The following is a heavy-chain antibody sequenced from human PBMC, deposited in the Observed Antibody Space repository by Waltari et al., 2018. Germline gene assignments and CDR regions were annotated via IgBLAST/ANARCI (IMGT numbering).Heavy chain of an antibody. J-gene: IGHJ4*02. CDR3: ARQALGRCSGGSCPDY. Sequence: QVQLQESGPGLVKPSQTLSLTCTVSGGSISSGGYYWSWIRQHPGKGLEWIGYIYYSGSTYYNPSLKSRVTISVDTSKNQFSLKLSSVTAADTAVYYCARQALGRCSGGSCPDYWGQGTLVTVSS. CDR2: IYYSGST. D-gene: IGHD2-15*01. V-gene: IGHV4-31*03. CDR1: GGSISSGGYY.